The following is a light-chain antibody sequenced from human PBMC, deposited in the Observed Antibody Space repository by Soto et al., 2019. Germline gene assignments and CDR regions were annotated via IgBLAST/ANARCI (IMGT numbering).Light chain of an antibody. V-gene: IGKV3-15*01. CDR1: QSAGTN. CDR3: QQYNNWPPLT. CDR2: GAS. J-gene: IGKJ4*01. Sequence: EIVMTQSPVTLSVSPGGGATLSCRASQSAGTNLAWYQQQPGQPPRLLIYGASIRATGVPGRFSGSGSGTEFTPTIRSLQSEDFAVYYCQQYNNWPPLTFGGGTKVEIE.